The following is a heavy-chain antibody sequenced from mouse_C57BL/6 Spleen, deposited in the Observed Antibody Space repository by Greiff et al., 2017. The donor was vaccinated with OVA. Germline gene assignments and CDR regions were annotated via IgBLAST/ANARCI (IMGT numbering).Heavy chain of an antibody. D-gene: IGHD1-1*02. V-gene: IGHV1-82*01. CDR3: ARGDLWGGAMDY. Sequence: QVHVKQSGPELVKPGASVKISCKASGYAFSSSWMNWVKQRPGKGLEWIGRIYPGDGDTNYNGKFKGKATLTADKSSSTAYMQLSSLTSEDSAVYFCARGDLWGGAMDYWGQGTSVTVSS. CDR1: GYAFSSSW. J-gene: IGHJ4*01. CDR2: IYPGDGDT.